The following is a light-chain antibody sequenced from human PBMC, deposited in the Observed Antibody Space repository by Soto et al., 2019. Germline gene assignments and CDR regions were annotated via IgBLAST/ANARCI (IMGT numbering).Light chain of an antibody. CDR3: QQYHTYYT. Sequence: DIQMTQSPSTLSASIGDRVTITCRASQSISNWLAWYQQKPGKAPKVLIYDASRLETGVPSRFSGSGSGTDFTLTINSLQPDDFATYYCQQYHTYYTCGQGTRLEIK. CDR1: QSISNW. J-gene: IGKJ2*01. V-gene: IGKV1-5*01. CDR2: DAS.